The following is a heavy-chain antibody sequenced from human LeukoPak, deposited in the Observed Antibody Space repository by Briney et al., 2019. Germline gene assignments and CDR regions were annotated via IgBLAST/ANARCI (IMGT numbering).Heavy chain of an antibody. D-gene: IGHD6-19*01. CDR1: GFTFSSYA. CDR2: ISSNGGST. Sequence: PGGSLRLSCAASGFTFSSYAMHWVRQAPGKGLEYVSAISSNGGSTYYANSVKGRFTISRDNSKNTLYLQMGSLRAEDMAVYYCARDRGSGWSNDAFDIWGQGTMVTVSS. V-gene: IGHV3-64*01. J-gene: IGHJ3*02. CDR3: ARDRGSGWSNDAFDI.